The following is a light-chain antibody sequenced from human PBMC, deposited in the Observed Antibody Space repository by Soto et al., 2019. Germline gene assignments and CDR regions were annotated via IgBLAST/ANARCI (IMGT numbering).Light chain of an antibody. CDR3: TSYTRSSAPNYV. CDR2: DVT. Sequence: QSALTQPASVSGSPGQSITISCTGTSSDVGDYNSVSWYQQHPGKAPKLMIYDVTNRPSGISNRFSGSKSGNTASLTISGLHAEDEADYYCTSYTRSSAPNYVFGTGTKVTVL. J-gene: IGLJ1*01. CDR1: SSDVGDYNS. V-gene: IGLV2-14*03.